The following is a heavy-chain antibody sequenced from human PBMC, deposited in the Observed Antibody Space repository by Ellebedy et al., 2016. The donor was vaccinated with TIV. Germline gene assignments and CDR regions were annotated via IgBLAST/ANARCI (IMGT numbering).Heavy chain of an antibody. Sequence: GESLKISCAASEFTLNTYGMHWVRQTPDKGLEWVAFISSDGSEKYYVGSVKGRFTLSRDISKNTRYLEMKSLRGDDTAVYYCAEEGGSSRGASGMDVWGQGTTVIVSS. CDR1: EFTLNTYG. J-gene: IGHJ6*02. CDR2: ISSDGSEK. D-gene: IGHD6-6*01. CDR3: AEEGGSSRGASGMDV. V-gene: IGHV3-30*18.